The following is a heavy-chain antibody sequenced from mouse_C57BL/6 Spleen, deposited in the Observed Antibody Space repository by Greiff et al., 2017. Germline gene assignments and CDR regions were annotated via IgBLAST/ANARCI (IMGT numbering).Heavy chain of an antibody. CDR2: INPSTGGT. V-gene: IGHV1-42*01. Sequence: EVQLQQSGPELVKPGASVKISCKASGYSFTGYYMNWVKQSPEKSLEWIGEINPSTGGTTYNQKFKAKATLTVDKSSSTAYMQLKSLTSEDSAVYYCARERRLTGTFYDYWGQGTTLTVSS. J-gene: IGHJ2*01. CDR1: GYSFTGYY. CDR3: ARERRLTGTFYDY. D-gene: IGHD4-1*01.